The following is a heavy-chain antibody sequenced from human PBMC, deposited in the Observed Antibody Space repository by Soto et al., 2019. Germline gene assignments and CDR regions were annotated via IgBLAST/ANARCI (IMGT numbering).Heavy chain of an antibody. CDR3: ARHFKGTTIVATD. J-gene: IGHJ4*02. V-gene: IGHV5-51*01. CDR1: VYSFTSYW. D-gene: IGHD5-12*01. CDR2: IYPGDSDT. Sequence: GKSLKISCKGSVYSFTSYWIGWVRQMPGKGLEWMGIIYPGDSDTRYSPSFQGQVTISADKSISTAYLQWSSLKASDTAMYYCARHFKGTTIVATDWGQGTLVTVSS.